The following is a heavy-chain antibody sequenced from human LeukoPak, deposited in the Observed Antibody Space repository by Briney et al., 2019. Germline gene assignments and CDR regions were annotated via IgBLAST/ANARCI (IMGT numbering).Heavy chain of an antibody. Sequence: SVKVSCKASGGTFSSYAISWVRQAPGQGLEWMGGIIPIFGTANYAQKFQGRVTITADESTSTAYMELSSLRSEDTAVYYCARGGDWFGELRDYYYYYMDVWGKGTTVTVSS. D-gene: IGHD3-10*01. CDR1: GGTFSSYA. CDR2: IIPIFGTA. J-gene: IGHJ6*03. CDR3: ARGGDWFGELRDYYYYYMDV. V-gene: IGHV1-69*13.